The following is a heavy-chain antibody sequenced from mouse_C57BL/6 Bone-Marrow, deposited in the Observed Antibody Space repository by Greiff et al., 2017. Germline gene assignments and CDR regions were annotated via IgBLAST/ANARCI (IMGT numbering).Heavy chain of an antibody. CDR1: GYAFSSSW. CDR2: IYPGDGDT. J-gene: IGHJ2*01. Sequence: QVQLQQSGPELVKPGASVKISCKASGYAFSSSWMNWVKQRPGKGLEWIGRIYPGDGDTNYNGKFKGKATLTADKSSSTAYMQLSSLTSEDSAVYFCARRAYYYGSRVYFDYWGQGTTLTVSS. V-gene: IGHV1-82*01. CDR3: ARRAYYYGSRVYFDY. D-gene: IGHD1-1*01.